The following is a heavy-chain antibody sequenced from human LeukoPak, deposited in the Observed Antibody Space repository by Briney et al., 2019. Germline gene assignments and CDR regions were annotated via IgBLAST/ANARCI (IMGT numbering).Heavy chain of an antibody. V-gene: IGHV3-23*01. CDR2: ISGSGGDT. D-gene: IGHD2-2*01. Sequence: GGSLRLSCAASGFTFSSYAMSWVRQAPGKGLQWVSAISGSGGDTYDADSVKGRFTISRDNAKNSLYLQMNSLRAEDTAVYYCASTPGSYDYWGQGTLVTVSS. CDR3: ASTPGSYDY. CDR1: GFTFSSYA. J-gene: IGHJ4*02.